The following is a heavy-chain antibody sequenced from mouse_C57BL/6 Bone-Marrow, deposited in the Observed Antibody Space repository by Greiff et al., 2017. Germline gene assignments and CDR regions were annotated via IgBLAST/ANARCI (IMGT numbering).Heavy chain of an antibody. D-gene: IGHD1-3*01. CDR2: IYPGSGST. V-gene: IGHV1-55*01. J-gene: IGHJ2*01. CDR1: GYTFTSYW. Sequence: QVQLQQSGAELAKPGASVTMSCKASGYTFTSYWITWVKQRPGQGLEWIGDIYPGSGSTKYNEKFKGKATLTVDTSSSTAYMQLSSLTSEDSAVYYCARWDYINGVDYWGQGTTLTVSS. CDR3: ARWDYINGVDY.